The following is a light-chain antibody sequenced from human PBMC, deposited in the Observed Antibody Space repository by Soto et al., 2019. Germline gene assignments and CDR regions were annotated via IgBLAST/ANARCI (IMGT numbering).Light chain of an antibody. CDR3: CSYAGSSRV. V-gene: IGLV2-23*01. CDR1: SSDVGSYNL. J-gene: IGLJ3*02. CDR2: EGS. Sequence: QSALTQPASVSGSPGQSITISCTGTSSDVGSYNLVSWYQQHPGKAPKLMICEGSKRPSGVSNRFSGSKSGNTASLTISGLQAEDEADYYCCSYAGSSRVFGGGTKVTVL.